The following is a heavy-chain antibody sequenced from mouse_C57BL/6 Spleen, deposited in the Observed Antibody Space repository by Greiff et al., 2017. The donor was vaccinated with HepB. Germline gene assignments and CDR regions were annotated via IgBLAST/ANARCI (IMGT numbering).Heavy chain of an antibody. CDR1: YFAFMASA. CDR2: FTMYSDAT. V-gene: IGHV1-49*01. D-gene: IGHD3-2*02. CDR3: ARGLDSSGYPYAMDY. Sequence: VVESGAELVRPGSSVKLSCKDSYFAFMASAMHWVKQRPGHGLEWIGSFTMYSDATEYSENFKGKATLTANTSSSTAYMELSSLTSEDSAVYYCARGLDSSGYPYAMDYWGQGTSVTVSS. J-gene: IGHJ4*01.